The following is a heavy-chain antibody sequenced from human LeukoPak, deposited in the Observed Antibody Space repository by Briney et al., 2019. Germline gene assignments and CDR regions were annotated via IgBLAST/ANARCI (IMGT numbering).Heavy chain of an antibody. D-gene: IGHD4-17*01. Sequence: ASVKVSCKASGYTFTDYYIHWVRQAPGQGLEWMGIINPSGGNTKYAEKFQARVTMTRDTSTSTVYMDLSSLRSEDTAVYYCARAQGYGDRDYRGQGTLATVSS. J-gene: IGHJ4*02. CDR3: ARAQGYGDRDY. V-gene: IGHV1-46*01. CDR2: INPSGGNT. CDR1: GYTFTDYY.